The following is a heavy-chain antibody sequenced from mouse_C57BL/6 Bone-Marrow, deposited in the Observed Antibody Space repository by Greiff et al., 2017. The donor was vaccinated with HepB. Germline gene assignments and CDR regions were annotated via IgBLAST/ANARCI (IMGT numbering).Heavy chain of an antibody. CDR1: GFTFSDYG. J-gene: IGHJ1*03. V-gene: IGHV5-17*01. CDR3: ARGLPGSYWYFDV. Sequence: EVKLVESGGGLVKPGGSLKLSCAASGFTFSDYGMHWVRQAPEKGLEWVAYISSGSSTIYYADTVKGRFTISRDNAKNTLFLQMTSLRSEDTAMYYCARGLPGSYWYFDVWGTGTTVTVSS. D-gene: IGHD2-2*01. CDR2: ISSGSSTI.